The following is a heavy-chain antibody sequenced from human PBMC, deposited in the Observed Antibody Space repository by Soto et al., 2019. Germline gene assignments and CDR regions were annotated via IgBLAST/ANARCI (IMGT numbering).Heavy chain of an antibody. Sequence: PGESLKISCKGSGYSFTSYWIGWVRQMPGKGLEWMGIIYPGDSDTRYSPSFQGQVTISADKSISTAYLQWSSLKASDTAMYYCARAGVAATGSGEYAMDVWGQGATVTVSS. CDR1: GYSFTSYW. J-gene: IGHJ6*02. CDR3: ARAGVAATGSGEYAMDV. V-gene: IGHV5-51*01. D-gene: IGHD6-13*01. CDR2: IYPGDSDT.